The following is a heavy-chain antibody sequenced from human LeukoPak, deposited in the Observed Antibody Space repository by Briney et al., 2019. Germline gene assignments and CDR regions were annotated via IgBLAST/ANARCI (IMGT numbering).Heavy chain of an antibody. CDR2: IYHSGST. CDR3: ARVSGRSGGSCYPYYFDY. D-gene: IGHD2-15*01. V-gene: IGHV4-30-2*01. CDR1: GGSISSGGYS. J-gene: IGHJ4*02. Sequence: SQTLSLTCAVSGGSISSGGYSWSWIRQPPGKGLEWIGYIYHSGSTYYNPSLKSRVTISVDRSKNQFSLKLSSVTAADTAVYYCARVSGRSGGSCYPYYFDYWGQGTLVTVSS.